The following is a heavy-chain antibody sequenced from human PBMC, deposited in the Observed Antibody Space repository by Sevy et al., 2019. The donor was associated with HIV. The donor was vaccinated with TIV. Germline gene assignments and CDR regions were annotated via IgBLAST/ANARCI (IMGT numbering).Heavy chain of an antibody. CDR2: IYYTRST. Sequence: SETLSLTCTVSGGSISTYYWSWIRQPPGKGLEYIGYIYYTRSTNYNPSLKSRVTISVDTSKNQFSLNLRSVTAVDTAVYYCARAPPVRSGDDSLNWFDPWGQGTLVTVSS. V-gene: IGHV4-59*01. CDR1: GGSISTYY. D-gene: IGHD5-12*01. J-gene: IGHJ5*02. CDR3: ARAPPVRSGDDSLNWFDP.